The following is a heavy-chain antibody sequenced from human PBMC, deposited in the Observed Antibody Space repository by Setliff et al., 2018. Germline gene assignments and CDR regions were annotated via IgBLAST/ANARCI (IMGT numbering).Heavy chain of an antibody. V-gene: IGHV1-8*02. D-gene: IGHD3-10*01. CDR2: MNPNSGNT. Sequence: ASVKVSCKTSGGTFSDNAMSWVRQAPGQGLEWMGWMNPNSGNTGYAQKFQGRVTMTRNTSISTAYMELSSLRSEDTAVYYCAALWFGGLFLWGQGTLVTAS. CDR1: GGTFSDNA. J-gene: IGHJ4*02. CDR3: AALWFGGLFL.